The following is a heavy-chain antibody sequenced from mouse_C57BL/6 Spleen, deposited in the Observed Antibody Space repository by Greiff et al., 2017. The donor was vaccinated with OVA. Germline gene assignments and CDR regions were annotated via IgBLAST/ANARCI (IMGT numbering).Heavy chain of an antibody. V-gene: IGHV1-82*01. CDR1: GYAFSSSW. CDR2: IYPGDGDT. Sequence: VQLQQSGPELVKPGASVKISCKASGYAFSSSWMNWVKQRPGKGLEGIGRIYPGDGDTNYNGKFKGKATLTADKSSSTAYMQLSSLTSEDSAVYFCARAGSSYVEYAMDYWGQGTSVTVSS. J-gene: IGHJ4*01. D-gene: IGHD1-1*01. CDR3: ARAGSSYVEYAMDY.